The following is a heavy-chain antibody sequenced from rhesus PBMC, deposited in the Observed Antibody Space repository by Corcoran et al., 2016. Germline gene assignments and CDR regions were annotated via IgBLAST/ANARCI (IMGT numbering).Heavy chain of an antibody. J-gene: IGHJ4*01. CDR2: ISYTCTTI. Sequence: EVQLVESGGGLVQPGGSLRLSCAASGFTFSSYDMSWVRQAPGKGLEWVLYISYTCTTIYSADSVKGRFTISRDNAKNSLSLQMSSLRAEDTAVYYCTRGILGGYWGQGVLVTVSS. CDR1: GFTFSSYD. CDR3: TRGILGGY. V-gene: IGHV3-136*01. D-gene: IGHD3-34*01.